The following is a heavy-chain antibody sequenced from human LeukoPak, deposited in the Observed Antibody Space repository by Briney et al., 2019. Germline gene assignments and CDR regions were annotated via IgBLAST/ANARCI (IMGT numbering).Heavy chain of an antibody. CDR3: ARDWGEGDYYYYYMDV. CDR1: GFTFSSYW. Sequence: PGGSLRLSCAASGFTFSSYWMSWVRQAPGKGLEWVANIKQDGSEKYYVDSVKGRFTISRDNAKNSLYLQMNSLRAEDTAVYYCARDWGEGDYYYYYMDVWGKGTTVTVSS. V-gene: IGHV3-7*01. J-gene: IGHJ6*03. D-gene: IGHD3-16*01. CDR2: IKQDGSEK.